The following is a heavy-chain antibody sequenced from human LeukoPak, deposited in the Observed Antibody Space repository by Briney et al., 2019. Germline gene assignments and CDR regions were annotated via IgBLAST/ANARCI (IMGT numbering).Heavy chain of an antibody. J-gene: IGHJ4*02. V-gene: IGHV3-23*01. D-gene: IGHD3-3*01. CDR1: GFTFSSYA. CDR3: ARVSEYYDFWSGYSTLDY. Sequence: GGSLRLSCAASGFTFSSYAMSWVRQAPGKGLEWVSAISGSGGSTYYADSVKGRFTISRDNSKNTLYLQMNSLRAEDTAVYYCARVSEYYDFWSGYSTLDYWGQGTLVTVSS. CDR2: ISGSGGST.